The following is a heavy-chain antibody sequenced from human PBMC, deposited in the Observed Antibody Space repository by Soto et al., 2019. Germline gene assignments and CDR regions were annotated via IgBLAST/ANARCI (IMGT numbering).Heavy chain of an antibody. CDR2: ICNSGST. CDR1: GGSIRSYC. D-gene: IGHD3-22*01. Sequence: QVQLQESGPGLLKPSETLSLTCTVSGGSIRSYCWTWIRQTPGEGLEWIGCICNSGSTNYNPSLKRRVTTSVDTQMNQFSLQLSSVTVADTAVYYCAGGGSIVVATRRLMDVGGKGPTVTVSS. J-gene: IGHJ6*03. CDR3: AGGGSIVVATRRLMDV. V-gene: IGHV4-59*03.